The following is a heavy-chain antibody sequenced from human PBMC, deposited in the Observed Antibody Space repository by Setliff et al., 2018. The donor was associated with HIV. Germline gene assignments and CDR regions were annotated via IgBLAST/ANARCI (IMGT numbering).Heavy chain of an antibody. CDR3: ARDHEAYHYDSRGVGDALDI. J-gene: IGHJ3*02. Sequence: GGSLRLSCAASGFTFRDYYMSWIRQAPGKGLEWVSYISSSGITMYYADSVKGRFTISRDNAKNSLYLQMNSLRAEDTAVYYCARDHEAYHYDSRGVGDALDIWGRGTTVTV. V-gene: IGHV3-11*04. CDR1: GFTFRDYY. CDR2: ISSSGITM. D-gene: IGHD3-22*01.